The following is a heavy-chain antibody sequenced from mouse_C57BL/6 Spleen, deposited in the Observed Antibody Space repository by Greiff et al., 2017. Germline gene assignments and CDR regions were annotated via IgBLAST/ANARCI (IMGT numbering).Heavy chain of an antibody. CDR3: ASAHYYGSEDY. CDR1: GYTFTDYY. V-gene: IGHV1-26*01. CDR2: INPNNGGT. J-gene: IGHJ2*01. Sequence: VQLQQSGPELVKPGASVKISCKASGYTFTDYYMNWVKQSHGKSLEWIGDINPNNGGTSYNQKFKGKATLTVDKSSSTAYMELRSLTSEDSAVYYCASAHYYGSEDYWGQGTTLTVSS. D-gene: IGHD1-1*01.